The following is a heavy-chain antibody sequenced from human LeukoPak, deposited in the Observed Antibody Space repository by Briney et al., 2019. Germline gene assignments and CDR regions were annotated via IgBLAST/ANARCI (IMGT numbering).Heavy chain of an antibody. CDR1: GGSISSYY. CDR3: ARSRRLAGTDY. Sequence: SETLSLTCTVSGGSISSYYWSWIRQPPGKGLEWIGYIYYSGSTNYNPSLKSRVTISVDTSKSQFSLKLSSVTAADTAVYYCARSRRLAGTDYWGQGTLVTVSS. J-gene: IGHJ4*02. D-gene: IGHD6-19*01. CDR2: IYYSGST. V-gene: IGHV4-59*12.